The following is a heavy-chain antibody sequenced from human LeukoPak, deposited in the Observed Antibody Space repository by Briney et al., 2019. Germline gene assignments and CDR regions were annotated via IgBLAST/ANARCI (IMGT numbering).Heavy chain of an antibody. CDR2: IGIAGDT. V-gene: IGHV3-13*04. CDR3: ARAVSGGYGYDY. D-gene: IGHD5-12*01. CDR1: GFTFSSYG. Sequence: GGSLRLSCAASGFTFSSYGMHWVRQATGKGLEWVSGIGIAGDTYYTGSVKGRFIISRENAKNSLYRQMKSLRDGDTAVYYCARAVSGGYGYDYWGQGTRVTVSS. J-gene: IGHJ4*02.